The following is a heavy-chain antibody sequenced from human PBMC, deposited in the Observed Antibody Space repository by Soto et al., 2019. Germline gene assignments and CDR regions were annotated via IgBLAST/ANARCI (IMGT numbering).Heavy chain of an antibody. V-gene: IGHV1-69*02. CDR1: GDTFSFYT. CDR3: AASYGSGYRAFDY. D-gene: IGHD3-10*01. CDR2: INPIVSMS. Sequence: QVQLVQSGTEVKKPGSSVKVSCKASGDTFSFYTINWVRQAPGLGLEWVGRINPIVSMSNYAQKFQGRVSMTADKYTSTAYMELRSLRSEDTAMYFCAASYGSGYRAFDYWGQGALVIVSS. J-gene: IGHJ4*02.